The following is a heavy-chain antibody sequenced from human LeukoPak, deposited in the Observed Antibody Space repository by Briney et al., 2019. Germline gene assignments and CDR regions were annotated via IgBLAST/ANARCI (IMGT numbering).Heavy chain of an antibody. Sequence: PGGSLRLSCAASGFTFSSYSMNWVRQAPGKGLEWVSSISSSSSYIYYADSVKGRFTISRDNAKNSLYLQMNSLRAEDTAVYYCARGTHIVVVPAAPPHYYYYVMDVWGQGTTVTVSS. J-gene: IGHJ6*02. D-gene: IGHD2-2*01. CDR2: ISSSSSYI. CDR3: ARGTHIVVVPAAPPHYYYYVMDV. V-gene: IGHV3-21*01. CDR1: GFTFSSYS.